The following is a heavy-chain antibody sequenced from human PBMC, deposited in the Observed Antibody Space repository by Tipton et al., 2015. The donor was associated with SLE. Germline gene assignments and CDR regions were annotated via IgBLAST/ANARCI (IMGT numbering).Heavy chain of an antibody. V-gene: IGHV3-30-3*01. CDR1: GFTFSNYA. J-gene: IGHJ4*02. CDR2: ISFDGGNK. Sequence: SLRLSCAASGFTFSNYAIHWVRQAPGKGLEWVAAISFDGGNKFYVDSVKGRFTISRDNSMSTLFLQMSGLSAEDTAVYYCSRGYASGWYFYYWGQGTLVTVSS. D-gene: IGHD6-19*01. CDR3: SRGYASGWYFYY.